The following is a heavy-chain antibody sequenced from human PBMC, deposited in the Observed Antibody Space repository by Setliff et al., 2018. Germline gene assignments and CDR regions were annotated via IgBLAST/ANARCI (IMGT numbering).Heavy chain of an antibody. CDR1: GGSISSGDYY. Sequence: SETLSLTCTVSGGSISSGDYYWSWIRQPAGKGLEWIGRIYTSGSTNYNPSLKSRVTMSVDTSKNQFSLKLSSVTAAGTAVYYCARDQTLREVWFDPWGQGTLVTVSS. CDR2: IYTSGST. D-gene: IGHD3-16*01. J-gene: IGHJ5*02. V-gene: IGHV4-61*02. CDR3: ARDQTLREVWFDP.